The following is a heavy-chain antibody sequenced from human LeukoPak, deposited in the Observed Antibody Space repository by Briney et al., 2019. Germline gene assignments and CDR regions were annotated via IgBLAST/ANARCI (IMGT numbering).Heavy chain of an antibody. Sequence: GGSLRLSCAASGFTFSDYVMNWVRQAPGKGLEWVSSIRQSGDITYYADSVKGRFTISRDNSKNTLSLQMNSLSREDTAIYYCVRRGGSDGWGAFDIWGQGTVVTVSS. CDR1: GFTFSDYV. D-gene: IGHD5-24*01. J-gene: IGHJ3*02. V-gene: IGHV3-23*01. CDR3: VRRGGSDGWGAFDI. CDR2: IRQSGDIT.